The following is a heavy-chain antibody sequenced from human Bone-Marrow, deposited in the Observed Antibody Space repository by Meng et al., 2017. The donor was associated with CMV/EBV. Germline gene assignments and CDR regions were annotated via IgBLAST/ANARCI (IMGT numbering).Heavy chain of an antibody. CDR2: IYPGDSDT. CDR3: ARHHRFLGVKGGYYYGMDF. CDR1: GYSFTSYW. Sequence: GESPKIPCKGSGYSFTSYWIGWERQMPGKGLEWMGIIYPGDSDTRYSPSFQGQVTITADKSISTAYLQWSSLKASDTAMYYCARHHRFLGVKGGYYYGMDFWGQGPTVTVSS. D-gene: IGHD3-3*01. J-gene: IGHJ6*02. V-gene: IGHV5-51*01.